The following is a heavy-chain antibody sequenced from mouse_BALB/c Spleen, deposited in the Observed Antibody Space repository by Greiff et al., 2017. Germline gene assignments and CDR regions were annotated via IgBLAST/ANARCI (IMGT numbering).Heavy chain of an antibody. D-gene: IGHD2-4*01. Sequence: VQLQQPGAELVRPGASVKLSCKASGYSFTSYWMNWVKQRPGQGLEWIGMIYPSDSETRLNQKFKDKATLTVDKSSSTAYMQLSSPTSEDSAVYYCARYSITTGNGYYFDYWGQGTTLTVSS. CDR1: GYSFTSYW. CDR2: IYPSDSET. V-gene: IGHV1-61*01. CDR3: ARYSITTGNGYYFDY. J-gene: IGHJ2*01.